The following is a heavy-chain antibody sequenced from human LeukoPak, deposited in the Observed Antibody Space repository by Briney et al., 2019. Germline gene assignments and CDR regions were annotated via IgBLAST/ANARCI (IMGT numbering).Heavy chain of an antibody. CDR2: IYTSGST. V-gene: IGHV4-61*02. D-gene: IGHD2-2*01. CDR3: ARVHLSSRGYSDYYYMDV. CDR1: GGSISSGSYY. Sequence: PSETLSLTFTVSGGSISSGSYYWSWIRQPAGKGLEWIGRIYTSGSTNYNPSLKSRVTISVDTSKNQFSLKLSSVTAADTAVYYCARVHLSSRGYSDYYYMDVWGKGTTVTVSS. J-gene: IGHJ6*03.